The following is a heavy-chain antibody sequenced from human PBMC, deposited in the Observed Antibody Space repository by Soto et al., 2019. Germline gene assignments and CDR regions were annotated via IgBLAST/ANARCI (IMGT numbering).Heavy chain of an antibody. V-gene: IGHV3-30-3*01. Sequence: QVQLVESGGGVVQPGRSLRLSCAASGFTLSSYPMHWVRQAPGKGLEWVAVISYDGSNKYYADSVKGRFTISRDNSKNTLYLQMNSLRAEDTAVYYCARAFGLRRQQLGGFDYWGQGTLVTVSS. J-gene: IGHJ4*02. CDR2: ISYDGSNK. D-gene: IGHD6-13*01. CDR3: ARAFGLRRQQLGGFDY. CDR1: GFTLSSYP.